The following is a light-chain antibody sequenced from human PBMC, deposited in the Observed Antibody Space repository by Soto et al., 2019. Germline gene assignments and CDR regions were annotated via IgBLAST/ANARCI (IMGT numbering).Light chain of an antibody. J-gene: IGKJ5*01. V-gene: IGKV3D-15*01. CDR1: QSVSSN. CDR2: GAS. Sequence: EIVLTQSPATLSVSPGEGATLSCRASQSVSSNLAWYQQKPGQAPRLFIYGASTRATGIPDRFSGSGSGTDFTLTVSRLEPEDFAVYYCQHYANFLITFGQGTRLEIK. CDR3: QHYANFLIT.